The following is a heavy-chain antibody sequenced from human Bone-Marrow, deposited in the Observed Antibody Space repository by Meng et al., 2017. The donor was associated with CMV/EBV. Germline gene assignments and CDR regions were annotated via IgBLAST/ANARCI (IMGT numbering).Heavy chain of an antibody. CDR1: GFAFVSYS. CDR2: ISSSSSYI. J-gene: IGHJ4*02. D-gene: IGHD1-26*01. Sequence: SCAASGFAFVSYSMNWVRQTPGKGLEWVSAISSSSSYIYYADPVKGRFTISRDNAKNSLYLQMNSLRAEDTAVYYCASLWEKLYYFDYWGQGTLVTVSS. V-gene: IGHV3-21*01. CDR3: ASLWEKLYYFDY.